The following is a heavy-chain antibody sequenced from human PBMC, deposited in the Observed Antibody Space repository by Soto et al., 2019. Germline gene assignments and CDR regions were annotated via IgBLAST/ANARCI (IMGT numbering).Heavy chain of an antibody. CDR1: GGTFSSYA. CDR2: IIPIFGTA. Sequence: ASVKVSCKASGGTFSSYAISWVRQAPGQGLEWMGGIIPIFGTANYAQKFQGRVTITADESTSTAYMELSSLRSEDTAVYYCASGVQLWPNYYYAMDVWVQGTTVTVSS. V-gene: IGHV1-69*13. D-gene: IGHD5-18*01. J-gene: IGHJ6*02. CDR3: ASGVQLWPNYYYAMDV.